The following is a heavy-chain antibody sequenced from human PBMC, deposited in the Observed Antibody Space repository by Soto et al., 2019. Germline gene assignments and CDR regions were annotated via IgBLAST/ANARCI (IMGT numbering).Heavy chain of an antibody. CDR1: GFAFSTYA. CDR2: VSGSGDTT. V-gene: IGHV3-23*01. Sequence: PGGSLRLSCAASGFAFSTYAMNWVRQAPGKGLEWISTVSGSGDTTFYADSVKGRFTISRDNSNNTLFLQMNSLRAEDTAVYYCARWSYLDYWGQGTRVTVSS. CDR3: ARWSYLDY. D-gene: IGHD3-3*01. J-gene: IGHJ4*02.